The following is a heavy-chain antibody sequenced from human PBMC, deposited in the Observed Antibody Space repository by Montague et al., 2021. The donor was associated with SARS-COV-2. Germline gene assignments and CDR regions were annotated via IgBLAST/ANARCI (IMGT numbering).Heavy chain of an antibody. Sequence: SLRLSCAASGFTFSSCWMHWVRQPPGRGLVWVSRVNSDGTSTSYADSVKGRFTISRDNAKNTLYLQLNSLRAEDTAVYYCARVAGRGGSGKMYYFDSWGQGTLVTVSS. CDR1: GFTFSSCW. CDR2: VNSDGTST. J-gene: IGHJ4*02. D-gene: IGHD3-10*01. CDR3: ARVAGRGGSGKMYYFDS. V-gene: IGHV3-74*01.